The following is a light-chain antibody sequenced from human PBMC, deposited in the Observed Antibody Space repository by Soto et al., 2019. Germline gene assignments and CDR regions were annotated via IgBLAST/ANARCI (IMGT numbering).Light chain of an antibody. CDR3: KQSYSTPQT. CDR2: AAS. Sequence: DIQMTQSPSSLSASVGDRVTITCRASQSISSYLNWYQQKPGKAPKLLIYAASSLQSGVPSRFSGSESGTDFTLTISSLQPEDFATYYCKQSYSTPQTFGQGTKVEIK. J-gene: IGKJ1*01. V-gene: IGKV1-39*01. CDR1: QSISSY.